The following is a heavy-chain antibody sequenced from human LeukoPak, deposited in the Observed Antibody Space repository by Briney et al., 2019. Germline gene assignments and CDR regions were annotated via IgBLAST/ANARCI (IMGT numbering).Heavy chain of an antibody. CDR1: GSSISSGYN. Sequence: SETLSLTCAVSGSSISSGYNWSWIRQPPGKGLEWIGYIYYSGSTNYNPSLRSRVTISVDTSKNQFSLKLSSVTAADTAVYYCARSRRRPRFDYWGQGTLVTVSS. J-gene: IGHJ4*02. V-gene: IGHV4-61*01. CDR3: ARSRRRPRFDY. CDR2: IYYSGST.